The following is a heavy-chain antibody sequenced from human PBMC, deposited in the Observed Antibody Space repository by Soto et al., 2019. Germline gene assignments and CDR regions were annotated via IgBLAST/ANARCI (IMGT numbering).Heavy chain of an antibody. J-gene: IGHJ5*02. CDR3: ARGSFVRGVIIPNWIDP. V-gene: IGHV4-61*01. Sequence: SETLSLTCTVSGGSVSSGSYYWSWIRQPPGKGLEWIGYIYYSGSTNYNPSLKSRVTISVDTSKNQFSLKLSSVTAADTAVYYCARGSFVRGVIIPNWIDPWGQGTLVTVSS. CDR1: GGSVSSGSYY. CDR2: IYYSGST. D-gene: IGHD3-10*02.